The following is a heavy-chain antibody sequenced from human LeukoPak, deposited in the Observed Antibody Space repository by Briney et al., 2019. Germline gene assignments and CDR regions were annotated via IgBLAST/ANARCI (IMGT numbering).Heavy chain of an antibody. D-gene: IGHD5-18*01. Sequence: SETLSLTCTVSGGSISNFYWSWLWQPAGKGLEWIGRMYSNGNTNKNPSLQSRVTMSLDTSTNQFSLKLTSVTAADTAVYYCARDRPDGYSHGHYYYNMDVWGKGTTVTVS. V-gene: IGHV4-4*07. CDR1: GGSISNFY. J-gene: IGHJ6*03. CDR3: ARDRPDGYSHGHYYYNMDV. CDR2: MYSNGNT.